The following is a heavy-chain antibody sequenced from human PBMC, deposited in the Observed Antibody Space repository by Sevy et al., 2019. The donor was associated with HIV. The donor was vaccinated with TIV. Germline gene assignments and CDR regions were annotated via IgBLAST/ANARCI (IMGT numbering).Heavy chain of an antibody. CDR2: IAPTSGAI. CDR3: AGGDNNTWLDHY. D-gene: IGHD3-16*01. Sequence: GGSLRLSCVVSGFTFSSYSLNWVRQAPGKGLEWISYIAPTSGAIQYADSLKGRFTIARDNAKNSEYLQMNSLRDEDTAVYYCAGGDNNTWLDHYWGQGTLVTVSS. V-gene: IGHV3-48*02. CDR1: GFTFSSYS. J-gene: IGHJ4*02.